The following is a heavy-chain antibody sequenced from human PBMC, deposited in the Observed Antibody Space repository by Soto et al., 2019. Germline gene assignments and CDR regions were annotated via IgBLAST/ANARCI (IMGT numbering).Heavy chain of an antibody. J-gene: IGHJ4*02. V-gene: IGHV4-39*01. D-gene: IGHD1-1*01. CDR1: GGSISSSSYY. CDR3: ARGLNDPTLFDY. Sequence: SETLSLTCTVSGGSISSSSYYWGWIRQPPGKGLEWIGSIYYSGSTYYNPSLKSRVTISVDTSKNQFSLKLSSVTAADTAVYYCARGLNDPTLFDYWGQGALVTGSS. CDR2: IYYSGST.